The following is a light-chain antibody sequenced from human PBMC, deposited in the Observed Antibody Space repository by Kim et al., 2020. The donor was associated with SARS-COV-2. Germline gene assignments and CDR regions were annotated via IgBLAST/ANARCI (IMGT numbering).Light chain of an antibody. CDR2: RNN. J-gene: IGLJ3*02. Sequence: PGQRVTIFWSGSRSNIGNNYVYWYQQLPGMTPKLLIYRNNQRPSGVPDRFSGSKSGISASLAISGLRSEDEADYYCAAWDDSLSVVFGGGTKVTVL. CDR1: RSNIGNNY. V-gene: IGLV1-47*01. CDR3: AAWDDSLSVV.